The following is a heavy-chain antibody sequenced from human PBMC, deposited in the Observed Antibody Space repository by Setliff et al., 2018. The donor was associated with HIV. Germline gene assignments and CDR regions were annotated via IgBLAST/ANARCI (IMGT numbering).Heavy chain of an antibody. V-gene: IGHV1-18*01. CDR2: ISPNFGHT. CDR1: GYTFTTYG. CDR3: ASGENLQPRMDV. J-gene: IGHJ6*02. Sequence: GASVKVSCKASGYTFTTYGISWVRQAPGHGLKWMGWISPNFGHTKYAQRFLGRVRISTDESANTVYMELTSLRSEDTAVYYCASGENLQPRMDVWGQGTTVTVSS. D-gene: IGHD5-18*01.